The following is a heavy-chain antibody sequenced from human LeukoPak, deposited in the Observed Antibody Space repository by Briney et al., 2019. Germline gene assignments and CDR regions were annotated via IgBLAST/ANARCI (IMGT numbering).Heavy chain of an antibody. CDR1: GGSFSGYY. D-gene: IGHD1-14*01. V-gene: IGHV4-34*01. CDR3: ASPLYNGYHPWGY. CDR2: INHSGST. Sequence: PSETLSLTCAVYGGSFSGYYWSWIRQPPGKGLEWIGEINHSGSTNSNPSLKSRVTISVDTSENQFSLKLSSVTAADTAVYYCASPLYNGYHPWGYWGQGTLVTVSS. J-gene: IGHJ4*02.